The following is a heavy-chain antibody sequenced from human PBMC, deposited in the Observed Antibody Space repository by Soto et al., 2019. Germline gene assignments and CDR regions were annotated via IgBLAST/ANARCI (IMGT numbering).Heavy chain of an antibody. J-gene: IGHJ4*02. V-gene: IGHV4-61*01. CDR2: IYYSGST. CDR3: ARGGGHSDSSGYYFFQY. CDR1: GGSVSSSSYY. Sequence: QVQLQESGPGLVKPSETLSLTCTVSGGSVSSSSYYWSWIRQPPGKGLEWIGYIYYSGSTNYNPSLQGRVTISVDTSKNRFSLKLSSVTAADTAVYYCARGGGHSDSSGYYFFQYWGQGILVTVSS. D-gene: IGHD3-22*01.